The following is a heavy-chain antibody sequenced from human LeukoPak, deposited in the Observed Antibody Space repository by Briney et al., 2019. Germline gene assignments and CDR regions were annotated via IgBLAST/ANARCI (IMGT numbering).Heavy chain of an antibody. CDR3: ARTATDEDAFDI. D-gene: IGHD1-1*01. J-gene: IGHJ3*02. V-gene: IGHV1-18*01. CDR1: GYTFTSYV. CDR2: ISAYNGNT. Sequence: ASVKVSCKASGYTFTSYVISWVRQAPGRGLEWMGWISAYNGNTNYAQKLQGRVTMTRNTSISTAYMELSSLRSEDTAVYYCARTATDEDAFDIWGQGTMVTVSS.